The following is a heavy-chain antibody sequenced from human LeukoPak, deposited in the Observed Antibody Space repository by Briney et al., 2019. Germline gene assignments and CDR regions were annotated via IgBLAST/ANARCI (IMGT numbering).Heavy chain of an antibody. CDR2: IYYSGST. Sequence: SETLSLTCTVSGGSISSGGYYWSWIGQHPGKGLEWIGYIYYSGSTYYNLSLKSRVTISVDTSKNQFSLKLSSVTAADTAVYYCARGHLGYCSSTSCSGEDYWGQGTLVTVSS. D-gene: IGHD2-2*01. J-gene: IGHJ4*02. V-gene: IGHV4-31*03. CDR1: GGSISSGGYY. CDR3: ARGHLGYCSSTSCSGEDY.